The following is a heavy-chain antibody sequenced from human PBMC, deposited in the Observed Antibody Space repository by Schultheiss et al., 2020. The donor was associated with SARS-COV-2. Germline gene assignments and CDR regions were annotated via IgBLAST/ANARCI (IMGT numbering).Heavy chain of an antibody. Sequence: ASVKVSCKASGYTFTSYGISWVRQAPGQGLEWMGIINPSGGSTSYAQKFQGRVTMTRDTSTSTVYMELSSLRSEDTAVYYCARDPTIFGVVRGHTAEWGMDVWGQGTTVTVSS. CDR3: ARDPTIFGVVRGHTAEWGMDV. CDR1: GYTFTSYG. CDR2: INPSGGST. V-gene: IGHV1-46*01. J-gene: IGHJ6*02. D-gene: IGHD3-3*01.